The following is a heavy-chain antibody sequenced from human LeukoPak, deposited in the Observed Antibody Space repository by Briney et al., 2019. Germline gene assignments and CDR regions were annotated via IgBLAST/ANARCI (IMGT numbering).Heavy chain of an antibody. CDR2: INHSGST. CDR1: GGSFSGFY. CDR3: ARVQQLRSVTRGQSKNWFDP. Sequence: SETLSLTCAVHGGSFSGFYWSWIRQPPGKGLEWIGEINHSGSTNYNPSLKSRVTISVDTSKNQFSLNLTSVTAADTAVYYCARVQQLRSVTRGQSKNWFDPWGQGTLVTVSS. V-gene: IGHV4-34*01. J-gene: IGHJ5*02. D-gene: IGHD1-1*01.